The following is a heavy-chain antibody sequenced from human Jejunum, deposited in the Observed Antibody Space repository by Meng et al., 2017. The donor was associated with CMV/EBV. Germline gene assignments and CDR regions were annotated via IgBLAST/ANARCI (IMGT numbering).Heavy chain of an antibody. D-gene: IGHD2-8*01. CDR1: GFSFRSHD. Sequence: WAACGFSFRSHDMNWLRRDPGKGLEWVSAISSSSSYQDYIDSVRGRVTVSRDNAKNSLFLQMNGLRAEDTAVYYCARDNGGNSAFDPWGQGTLVTVSS. CDR2: ISSSSSYQ. V-gene: IGHV3-21*01. J-gene: IGHJ5*02. CDR3: ARDNGGNSAFDP.